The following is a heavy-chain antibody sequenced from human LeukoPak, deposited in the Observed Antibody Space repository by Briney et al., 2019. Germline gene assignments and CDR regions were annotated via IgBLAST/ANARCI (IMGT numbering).Heavy chain of an antibody. CDR2: ISGSGDRT. Sequence: PGGSLRPSCAASGFTFSTYAMSWVRQAPGKGLEWVSAISGSGDRTYHADSVKGRFTTSRDNSKNTLYLQMNSLRAEDTAIYYCAKDLAYDSTDYHVVFDCWGQGTLVTVSS. CDR3: AKDLAYDSTDYHVVFDC. V-gene: IGHV3-23*01. CDR1: GFTFSTYA. D-gene: IGHD3-22*01. J-gene: IGHJ4*02.